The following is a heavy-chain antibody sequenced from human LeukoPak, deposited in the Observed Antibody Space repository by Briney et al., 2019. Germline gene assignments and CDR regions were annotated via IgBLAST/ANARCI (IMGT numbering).Heavy chain of an antibody. CDR2: IKEDGTET. D-gene: IGHD5-24*01. Sequence: GGSLRLSCAASGFMFSSSWMSWVRLAPGKGLEWVANIKEDGTETYYADSVKGRFTISRDNAKNSLYLQMNSLRVEDTAVYYCAKEGRSLQTYWGQGTLVTVSS. CDR3: AKEGRSLQTY. J-gene: IGHJ4*02. CDR1: GFMFSSSW. V-gene: IGHV3-7*03.